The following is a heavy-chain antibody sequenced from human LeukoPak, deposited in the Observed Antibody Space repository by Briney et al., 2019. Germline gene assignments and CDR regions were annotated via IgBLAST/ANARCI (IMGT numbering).Heavy chain of an antibody. J-gene: IGHJ4*02. V-gene: IGHV4-38-2*02. CDR3: ARDGYYYDGSFEY. D-gene: IGHD3-22*01. CDR2: ISHSGSS. CDR1: GYSISSGYF. Sequence: SETLSLTCAVSGYSISSGYFWAWIRQPPGKGLEWIGSISHSGSSYSKPSLKSRVIISVETSNNQFSLKLTSVTAADTATYYCARDGYYYDGSFEYWGQGIRVVVSS.